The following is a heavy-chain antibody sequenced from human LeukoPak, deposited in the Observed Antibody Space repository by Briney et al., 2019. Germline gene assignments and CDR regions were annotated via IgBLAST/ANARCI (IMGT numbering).Heavy chain of an antibody. V-gene: IGHV1-2*02. CDR2: INPNSGGT. CDR3: ARVRLADERAWAY. Sequence: ASVKVSCKASGYTFTGYYMRWVRQAPGQGLEWMGWINPNSGGTNYAQKFQGRVTMTRDASISTAYMELSSLRSDDTAVYFCARVRLADERAWAYWGQGTLVTVSS. D-gene: IGHD3-3*02. J-gene: IGHJ4*02. CDR1: GYTFTGYY.